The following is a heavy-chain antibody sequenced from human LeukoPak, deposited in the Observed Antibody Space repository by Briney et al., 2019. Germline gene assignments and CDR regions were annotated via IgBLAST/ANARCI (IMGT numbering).Heavy chain of an antibody. CDR1: GGSFSGYY. V-gene: IGHV4-34*01. D-gene: IGHD3-3*01. CDR2: INHSGST. CDR3: ARSQPTRYHDFWSGYYTGIHYYYGMDV. Sequence: SETLSLTCAVYGGSFSGYYWSWIRQPPGKGLEWIGEINHSGSTNYNPSLKSRVTISVDTSKNQFSLKLSSVTAADTAVYYCARSQPTRYHDFWSGYYTGIHYYYGMDVWGQGTTVTVSS. J-gene: IGHJ6*02.